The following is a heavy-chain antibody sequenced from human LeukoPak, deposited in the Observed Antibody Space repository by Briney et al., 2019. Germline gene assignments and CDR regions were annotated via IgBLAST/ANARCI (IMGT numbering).Heavy chain of an antibody. J-gene: IGHJ3*02. CDR3: ARETSTTFDAFDI. D-gene: IGHD1-26*01. CDR2: INQDGSEK. CDR1: GFTFSSYA. V-gene: IGHV3-7*03. Sequence: GGSLRLSCAASGFTFSSYAMNWVRQAPGKGLEWVANINQDGSEKYYVDSVKGRFTISRDNAKNSLYLQMNSLRAEDTAVYYCARETSTTFDAFDIWGQGTMVTVSS.